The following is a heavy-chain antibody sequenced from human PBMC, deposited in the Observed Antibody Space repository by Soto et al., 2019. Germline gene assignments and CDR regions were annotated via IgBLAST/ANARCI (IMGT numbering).Heavy chain of an antibody. Sequence: PGGSLRLSCAASGFSFGNYEMHWVRQTPGKGLEWLSYISSSGGSISYSDSMKGRLTISRDNSKNSLYLQMKNLRAEDTAVYYCVRERYCKRDTSCIDNRFDFWGPGTLVTVSS. CDR1: GFSFGNYE. D-gene: IGHD2-15*01. J-gene: IGHJ4*02. CDR3: VRERYCKRDTSCIDNRFDF. CDR2: ISSSGGSI. V-gene: IGHV3-48*03.